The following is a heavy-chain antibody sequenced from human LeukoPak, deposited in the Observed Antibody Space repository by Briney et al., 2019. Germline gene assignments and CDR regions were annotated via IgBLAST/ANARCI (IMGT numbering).Heavy chain of an antibody. V-gene: IGHV3-74*01. CDR1: GFSFSDYW. CDR3: VRGGLEPFDI. Sequence: GGSLRLSCAPSGFSFSDYWMHWVRQAPGRGLAWVSRINTDGTTTNHADSVTGRFTISRDNAKNMLYLQMNSLRAEDTAVYYCVRGGLEPFDIWGQGTMVTVSS. CDR2: INTDGTTT. J-gene: IGHJ3*02. D-gene: IGHD1-1*01.